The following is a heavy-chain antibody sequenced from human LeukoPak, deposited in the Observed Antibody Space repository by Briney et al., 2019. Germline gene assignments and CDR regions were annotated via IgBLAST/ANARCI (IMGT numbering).Heavy chain of an antibody. J-gene: IGHJ5*02. V-gene: IGHV3-66*03. CDR2: IRDSGET. D-gene: IGHD4-17*01. CDR3: ARDRAVTQDWVEFDP. Sequence: GGSLRLSCAGSGFSFSNYDMRWVRQATGQGLEWVSLIRDSGETFYAGSVKGRFTISRDNSKNTMYLQLKGLRVEDTAVYFCARDRAVTQDWVEFDPWGQGTLVTVSS. CDR1: GFSFSNYD.